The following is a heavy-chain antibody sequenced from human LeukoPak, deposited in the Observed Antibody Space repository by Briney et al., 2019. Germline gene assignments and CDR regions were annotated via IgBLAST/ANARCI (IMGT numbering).Heavy chain of an antibody. CDR2: IYYSGST. Sequence: SETLSLTCTVSGGSISSYYWSWIRQPPGKGLEWIGYIYYSGSTNYNPSLKSRVTISVDTSKNQFSLKLSSVTAADTAVYYCARGLWWELPFDYWGQGTLVTVSS. V-gene: IGHV4-59*12. CDR3: ARGLWWELPFDY. D-gene: IGHD1-26*01. CDR1: GGSISSYY. J-gene: IGHJ4*02.